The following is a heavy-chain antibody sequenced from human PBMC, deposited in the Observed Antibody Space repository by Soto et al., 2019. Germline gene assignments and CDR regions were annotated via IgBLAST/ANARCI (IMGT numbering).Heavy chain of an antibody. CDR1: GFTFSSEA. CDR2: FSYDGSNK. J-gene: IGHJ4*02. D-gene: IGHD3-3*01. CDR3: ARGFSSDFWSGYYKAVDY. V-gene: IGHV3-30-3*01. Sequence: GGSLRLSCAASGFTFSSEAMHWVRQAPGKGLEWVAVFSYDGSNKYYADSVKGRFTISRDNSKNTLYLQMNSLRAEDTAVYYCARGFSSDFWSGYYKAVDYWGQGTLVTVSS.